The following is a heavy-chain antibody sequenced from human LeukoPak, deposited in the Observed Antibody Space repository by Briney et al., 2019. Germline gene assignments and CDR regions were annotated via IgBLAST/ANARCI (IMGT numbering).Heavy chain of an antibody. CDR2: ISGSGDYT. J-gene: IGHJ4*02. D-gene: IGHD6-19*01. CDR3: ARDLELYSSGWYGFDY. V-gene: IGHV3-23*01. CDR1: GFTFSGYA. Sequence: GGSRRLSCAVSGFTFSGYAMSWVRQAPGKGLEWVSTISGSGDYTYYADSVKGRFTISRDNSKNTLYLQMNSLRAEDTAVYYCARDLELYSSGWYGFDYWGQGTLVTVSS.